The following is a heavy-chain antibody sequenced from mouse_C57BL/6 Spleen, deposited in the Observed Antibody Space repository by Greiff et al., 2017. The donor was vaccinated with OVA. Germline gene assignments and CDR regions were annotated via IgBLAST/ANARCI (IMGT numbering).Heavy chain of an antibody. CDR3: ASHRYGNLYAMDY. CDR2: IWSGGSR. Sequence: VKLMESGPGLVQPSQSLSITCTVSGFSLTSYCVHWVRQPPGKGLEWLGVIWSGGSRDYNAAFISRLSISKDNSKCQVIVKMNSLRADDTAIYIYASHRYGNLYAMDYWGQGTSVTVSS. CDR1: GFSLTSYC. J-gene: IGHJ4*01. D-gene: IGHD2-1*01. V-gene: IGHV2-4*01.